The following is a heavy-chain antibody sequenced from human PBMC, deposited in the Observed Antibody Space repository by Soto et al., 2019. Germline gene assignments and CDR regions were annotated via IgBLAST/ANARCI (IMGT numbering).Heavy chain of an antibody. Sequence: QVQLVVSGGGLVQPGGSLRLSCAASGFTFRDYYVTWVRQAPGKRLAWISYGSGSVTYIKYADSVRGRFTVSRDNARNFAYLQMHSLRSEDTGTYYCARQTPVTKPDEYWGRGTLVTVSS. V-gene: IGHV3-11*05. D-gene: IGHD4-17*01. J-gene: IGHJ4*02. CDR2: GSGSVTYI. CDR3: ARQTPVTKPDEY. CDR1: GFTFRDYY.